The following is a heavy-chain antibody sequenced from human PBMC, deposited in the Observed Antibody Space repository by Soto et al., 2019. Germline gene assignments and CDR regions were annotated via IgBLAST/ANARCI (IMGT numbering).Heavy chain of an antibody. CDR2: IIPILGIA. J-gene: IGHJ4*02. Sequence: GASVKVSCKASGGTFSSYTISWVRQAPGQGLEWMGRIIPILGIANYAQKFQGRVTITADKSTSTAYMELSSLRSEDTAVYYCAREYDSSGYYPGTPSPGWGQGTLVT. V-gene: IGHV1-69*04. CDR1: GGTFSSYT. CDR3: AREYDSSGYYPGTPSPG. D-gene: IGHD3-22*01.